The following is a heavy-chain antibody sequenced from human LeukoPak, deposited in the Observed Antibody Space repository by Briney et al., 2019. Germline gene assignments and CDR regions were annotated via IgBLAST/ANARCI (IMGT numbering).Heavy chain of an antibody. CDR1: GYTFTSYG. Sequence: GPSVKVSCKASGYTFTSYGISWVRQAPGQGLEWMGWISAYNCNTNYAQQIQGRVTMTTDTSTNTAYIEMRSLRSDDTAVYYCAKHRITILGSPENFDYWGQGTLVTVSS. V-gene: IGHV1-18*01. D-gene: IGHD3-9*01. J-gene: IGHJ4*02. CDR2: ISAYNCNT. CDR3: AKHRITILGSPENFDY.